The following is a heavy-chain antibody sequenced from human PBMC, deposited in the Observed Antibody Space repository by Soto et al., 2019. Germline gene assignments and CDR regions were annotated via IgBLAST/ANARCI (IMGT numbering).Heavy chain of an antibody. CDR2: IYPGDSDT. CDR1: GYSFTSYW. V-gene: IGHV5-51*01. D-gene: IGHD3-3*01. Sequence: GRSLKISCKGSGYSFTSYWIGWVRQMPGKGLEWMGIIYPGDSDTRYSPSFQGQVTISADKSISTAYLQWSSLKASDTAMYYCARHKIFGVGSYYYGMDVWGQGTTVTVSS. CDR3: ARHKIFGVGSYYYGMDV. J-gene: IGHJ6*02.